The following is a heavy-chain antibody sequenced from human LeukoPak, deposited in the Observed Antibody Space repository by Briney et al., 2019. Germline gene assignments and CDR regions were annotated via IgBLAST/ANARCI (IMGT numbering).Heavy chain of an antibody. CDR3: ARGLDVSYFDY. CDR1: GFTVSSNY. Sequence: GGSLRLSCAAPGFTVSSNYMSWVRQAPGKGLEWVSVIYSGCGTYYADSVKGRFTISRDNSKNTLYLQMTSLRAEDTAVYYCARGLDVSYFDYWGQGTLVTVSS. D-gene: IGHD2/OR15-2a*01. J-gene: IGHJ4*02. CDR2: IYSGCGT. V-gene: IGHV3-53*01.